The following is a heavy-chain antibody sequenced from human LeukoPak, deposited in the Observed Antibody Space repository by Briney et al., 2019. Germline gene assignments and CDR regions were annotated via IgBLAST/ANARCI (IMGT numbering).Heavy chain of an antibody. CDR2: IYYSGST. D-gene: IGHD6-19*01. CDR1: GGSISSSSYY. Sequence: SETLSLTCTVSGGSISSSSYYWGWIRQPPGKGLEWIGSIYYSGSTYYNPSLKSRVTISVDTSKNSLYLQMNSLRAEDTAVYYCARDQHDSSGWSDYYYYYYYMDVWGKGTTVTISS. V-gene: IGHV4-39*07. J-gene: IGHJ6*03. CDR3: ARDQHDSSGWSDYYYYYYYMDV.